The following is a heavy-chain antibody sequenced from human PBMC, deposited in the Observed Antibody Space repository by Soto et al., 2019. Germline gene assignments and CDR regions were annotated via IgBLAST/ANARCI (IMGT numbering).Heavy chain of an antibody. Sequence: PGESLKTSCKAAGYSFTSYWSGWVRQTPGKGLEWIGIILPDEADTSNSPSFEGHVTMSADRSTNTAFLHLRSLEASDTATYFCARGSIAASGYGMDVWGQGTTVTVSS. V-gene: IGHV5-51*01. CDR1: GYSFTSYW. CDR2: ILPDEADT. J-gene: IGHJ6*02. D-gene: IGHD6-25*01. CDR3: ARGSIAASGYGMDV.